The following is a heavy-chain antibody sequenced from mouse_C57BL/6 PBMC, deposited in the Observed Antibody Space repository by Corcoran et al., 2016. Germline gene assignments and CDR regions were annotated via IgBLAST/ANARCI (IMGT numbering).Heavy chain of an antibody. CDR3: ARDYGSSYDAMDY. D-gene: IGHD1-1*01. CDR2: INPYNGGT. J-gene: IGHJ4*01. CDR1: GYTFTAYY. Sequence: EVQLQQSGPVLVKPGASVKMSCKATGYTFTAYYMNWVKQSHGKSLEWIGVINPYNGGTSYNQKFKGKTTLTVDKSSSTASMELNSLTSEDSAVYYCARDYGSSYDAMDYWGQGTSVTVSS. V-gene: IGHV1-19*01.